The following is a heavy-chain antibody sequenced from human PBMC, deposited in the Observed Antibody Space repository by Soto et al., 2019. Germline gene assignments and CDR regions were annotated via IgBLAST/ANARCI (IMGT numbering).Heavy chain of an antibody. Sequence: PSETLSLTCIVSGGSISSYYWSWIRQPPGKGLEWIGYIYYSGGTDYNPSLKSRVTMSVDTSKNQFSLKLSSVTAADTAVYYCATSRNGFYFDCWGQGTLVTVCS. CDR2: IYYSGGT. CDR3: ATSRNGFYFDC. CDR1: GGSISSYY. V-gene: IGHV4-59*01. J-gene: IGHJ4*02. D-gene: IGHD2-2*01.